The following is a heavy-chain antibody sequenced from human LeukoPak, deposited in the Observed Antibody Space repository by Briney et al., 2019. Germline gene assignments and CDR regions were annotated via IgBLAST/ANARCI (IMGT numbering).Heavy chain of an antibody. CDR1: GGSISSGGYS. J-gene: IGHJ2*01. D-gene: IGHD3-22*01. CDR3: ARDPTYDTFPSYFDL. V-gene: IGHV4-30-2*01. CDR2: IYHSGST. Sequence: PSETLSLTCAVSGGSISSGGYSWSWIRQPPGKGLELIGYIYHSGSTYYNPSLKSRVTISVDTSKNQFSLKLSSVTAADTAVYYCARDPTYDTFPSYFDLWGRGTLVTVSS.